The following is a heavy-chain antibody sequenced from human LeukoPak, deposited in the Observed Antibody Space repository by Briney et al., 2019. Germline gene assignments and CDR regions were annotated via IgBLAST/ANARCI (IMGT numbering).Heavy chain of an antibody. CDR1: GFTFITYG. D-gene: IGHD3-22*01. Sequence: PGGSLRLSCAASGFTFITYGMHWVRQAPGKGLGWVALIWYDGSYKYYADSVKGRFTISRDNSKNTLYLQMNSLRAEDTAVYYCAREYYDSSDYPRQHYFDYWGQGTLVTVSS. V-gene: IGHV3-33*01. CDR3: AREYYDSSDYPRQHYFDY. CDR2: IWYDGSYK. J-gene: IGHJ4*02.